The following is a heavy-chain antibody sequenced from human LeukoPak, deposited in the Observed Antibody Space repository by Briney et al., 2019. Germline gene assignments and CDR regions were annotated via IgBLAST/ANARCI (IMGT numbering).Heavy chain of an antibody. V-gene: IGHV1-24*01. J-gene: IGHJ4*02. CDR3: AGDSFSDPEI. CDR2: FDPEDGET. D-gene: IGHD5-12*01. Sequence: ASVNVSCKVSVYTLPELSMHWVRQAPGKGREWMGGFDPEDGETIYAQKFQGRVTMNEDTSTDTAYMELSSLRSDDTAVNYCAGDSFSDPEIWGQGTLVTVSS. CDR1: VYTLPELS.